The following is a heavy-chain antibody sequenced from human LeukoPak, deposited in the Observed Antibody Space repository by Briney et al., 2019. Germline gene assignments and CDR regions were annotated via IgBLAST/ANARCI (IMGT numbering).Heavy chain of an antibody. CDR2: VSYDGIDT. J-gene: IGHJ4*02. CDR3: VRQRRYCSGDSCYQRTFDY. Sequence: GGSLRLSCAASGFTFRNYAMHWLRQAPGKGLGWVAVVSYDGIDTYYADSVKGRFTISRDNAKNSLYMQMNSLRAEDTAVYYCVRQRRYCSGDSCYQRTFDYWGQGTLVTVSS. D-gene: IGHD2-15*01. V-gene: IGHV3-30-3*01. CDR1: GFTFRNYA.